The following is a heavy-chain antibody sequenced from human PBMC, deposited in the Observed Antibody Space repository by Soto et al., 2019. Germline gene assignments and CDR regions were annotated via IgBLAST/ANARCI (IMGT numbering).Heavy chain of an antibody. D-gene: IGHD6-6*01. J-gene: IGHJ4*02. V-gene: IGHV3-23*01. CDR1: GFAFSNYA. CDR2: ISTSINAT. CDR3: AKDRTVAARNFDY. Sequence: GVSLRLSCAASGFAFSNYAMGWVRHAPGKGLEWVSSISTSINATYYADSVKGRFTISRDDSKNTLYLQMNSLRAEDSAVYYCAKDRTVAARNFDYWGQGTQVTVSS.